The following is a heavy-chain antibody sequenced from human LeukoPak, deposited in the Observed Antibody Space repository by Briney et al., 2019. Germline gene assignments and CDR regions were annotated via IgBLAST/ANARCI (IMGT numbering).Heavy chain of an antibody. V-gene: IGHV1-2*04. CDR2: TNPNSGGT. CDR3: AREKIAAAGTIHYYYGMDV. J-gene: IGHJ6*04. Sequence: ASVTVSCKASGYTFTGYYMHWVRQAPGQGLEWMGWTNPNSGGTNYAQKFQGWVTMTRDTSISTAYMELSRLRSDDTAVYYCAREKIAAAGTIHYYYGMDVWGKGTTVTVSS. D-gene: IGHD6-13*01. CDR1: GYTFTGYY.